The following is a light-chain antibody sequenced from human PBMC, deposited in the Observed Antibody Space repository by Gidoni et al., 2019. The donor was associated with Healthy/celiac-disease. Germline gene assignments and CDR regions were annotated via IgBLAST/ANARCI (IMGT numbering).Light chain of an antibody. CDR2: EAS. J-gene: IGKJ4*01. CDR1: QDISNY. Sequence: DIQMTQSPSSLSASVGDRVTITCQASQDISNYLNWYQQKPGKAPKLLIYEASNLETGVPSRFSGSGSGTDFTFTISSLQPDDIATYYCQQYDNHPPTFGGGTKVEIK. CDR3: QQYDNHPPT. V-gene: IGKV1-33*01.